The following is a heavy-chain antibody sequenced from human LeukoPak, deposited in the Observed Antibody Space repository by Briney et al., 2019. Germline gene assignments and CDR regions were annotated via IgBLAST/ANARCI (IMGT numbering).Heavy chain of an antibody. D-gene: IGHD6-13*01. CDR3: AGLTAGPFDY. CDR2: ISFSGAYI. V-gene: IGHV3-21*01. Sequence: PGGSLRLSCAASGFTFSSYAMSWVRQAPGKGLEWVSSISFSGAYIYYAASVKGRFTISRDNTKNSVFLQMNSLRAEDTAVYYCAGLTAGPFDYWGQGTLVIVSS. J-gene: IGHJ4*02. CDR1: GFTFSSYA.